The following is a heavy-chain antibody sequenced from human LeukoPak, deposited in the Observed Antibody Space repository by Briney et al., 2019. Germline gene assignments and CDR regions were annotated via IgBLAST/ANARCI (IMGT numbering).Heavy chain of an antibody. D-gene: IGHD3-22*01. CDR2: ISGSGGST. Sequence: GGSQRLSCAASGFTFSSYAMSWVRQAPGKGLEWVSAISGSGGSTYYADSVKGRFTISRDNSKNTLYLQMNSLRAEDTAVYYCAKLSGYYPRADAFDIWGQGTMVTVSS. CDR1: GFTFSSYA. CDR3: AKLSGYYPRADAFDI. J-gene: IGHJ3*02. V-gene: IGHV3-23*01.